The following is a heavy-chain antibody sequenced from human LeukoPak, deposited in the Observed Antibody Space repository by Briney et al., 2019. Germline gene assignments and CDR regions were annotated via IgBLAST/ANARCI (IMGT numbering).Heavy chain of an antibody. V-gene: IGHV3-7*01. Sequence: PGRSLRLSCAASGFTFSSYWMSWVRQAPGKGLEWVANIKQDGSEKYYVDSVKGRFTISRDNAKNSLYLQMNSLRAEDTAVYYCARSRITMVRGVIFDYWGQGTLVTVSS. CDR1: GFTFSSYW. D-gene: IGHD3-10*01. CDR3: ARSRITMVRGVIFDY. J-gene: IGHJ4*02. CDR2: IKQDGSEK.